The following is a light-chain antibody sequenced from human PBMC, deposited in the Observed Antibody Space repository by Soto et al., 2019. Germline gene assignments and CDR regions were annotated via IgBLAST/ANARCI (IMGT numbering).Light chain of an antibody. CDR1: QSISAN. Sequence: IVMTQSPVSLAVSLGERATLSCRASQSISANLAWYQQKPGQTPRLLIYGASTRASGVPAKFSGSGSGTEFTLTISSLQSEDFAVYYCQQYNNWPRTFGQGTKVDIK. V-gene: IGKV3-15*01. CDR2: GAS. CDR3: QQYNNWPRT. J-gene: IGKJ1*01.